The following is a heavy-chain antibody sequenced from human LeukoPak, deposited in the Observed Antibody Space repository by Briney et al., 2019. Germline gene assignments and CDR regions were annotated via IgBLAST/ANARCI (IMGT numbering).Heavy chain of an antibody. V-gene: IGHV3-23*01. CDR3: VRQDCSGGSCYLDY. Sequence: GGSLRLSCAASRFTFSSYAMSWVRQAPGKGLEWVSSISGSGGSTYYADSVKGRFTISRDNSKNTLYLQMNSLRTEDTAVYYCVRQDCSGGSCYLDYWGQGTLVTVSS. D-gene: IGHD2-15*01. CDR2: ISGSGGST. CDR1: RFTFSSYA. J-gene: IGHJ4*02.